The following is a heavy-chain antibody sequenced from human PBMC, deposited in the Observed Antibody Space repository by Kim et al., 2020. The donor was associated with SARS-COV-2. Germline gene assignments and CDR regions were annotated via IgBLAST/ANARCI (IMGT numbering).Heavy chain of an antibody. CDR3: AKDIVVVPAASGLRYYYYYGMDV. Sequence: ASVKVSCKASGYTFTSYGISWVRQAPGQGLEWMGWISAYNGNTNYAQKLQGRVTMTTDTSTSTAYMELRSLRSDDTAVYYCAKDIVVVPAASGLRYYYYYGMDVWGQGTTVTVSS. V-gene: IGHV1-18*01. J-gene: IGHJ6*02. D-gene: IGHD2-2*01. CDR1: GYTFTSYG. CDR2: ISAYNGNT.